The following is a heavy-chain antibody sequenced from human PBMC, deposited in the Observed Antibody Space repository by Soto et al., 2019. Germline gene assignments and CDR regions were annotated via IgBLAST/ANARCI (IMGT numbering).Heavy chain of an antibody. CDR3: AKGDRSDSGANVDN. CDR1: GFTFTTYA. Sequence: PVGSLRLSCAASGFTFTTYAMSWVRQTPGKGLEWVSGISGSGGSTYYADFVEGRFTISRDSAKSTLYLQMNSLRVEDTAVYFCAKGDRSDSGANVDNWGQGTPVTVSS. D-gene: IGHD3-22*01. V-gene: IGHV3-23*01. CDR2: ISGSGGST. J-gene: IGHJ4*02.